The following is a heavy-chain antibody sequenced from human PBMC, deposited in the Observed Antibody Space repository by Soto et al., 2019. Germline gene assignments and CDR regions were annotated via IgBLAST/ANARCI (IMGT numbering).Heavy chain of an antibody. CDR2: IIPIFGTA. J-gene: IGHJ1*01. Sequence: ASVKVSCKASGGTFSSYAISWVRQAPGQGLEWMGGIIPIFGTANYAQKFQGRVTITADESTSTAYMELSSLRSEDTAVYYCARPNSYYYDSSGYYGYFQHWGQGTLVTVSS. V-gene: IGHV1-69*13. CDR1: GGTFSSYA. CDR3: ARPNSYYYDSSGYYGYFQH. D-gene: IGHD3-22*01.